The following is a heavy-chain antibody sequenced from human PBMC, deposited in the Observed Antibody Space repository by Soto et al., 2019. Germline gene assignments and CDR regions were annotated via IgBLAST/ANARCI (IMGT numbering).Heavy chain of an antibody. V-gene: IGHV3-7*01. CDR1: GCIFSDYW. CDR3: VSFEAIAS. CDR2: IKEDGSRK. Sequence: EVQLVESGGGLVQPGGSLRLSCAASGCIFSDYWMAWVRQAPGKGLEWVANIKEDGSRKYYLESAKGRITTSRDNAKNSLFLQMNSLSVEVRAVYYCVSFEAIASWGQGTLVSVSS. J-gene: IGHJ4*02.